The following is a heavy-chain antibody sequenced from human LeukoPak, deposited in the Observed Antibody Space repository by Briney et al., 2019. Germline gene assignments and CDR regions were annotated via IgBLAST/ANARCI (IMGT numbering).Heavy chain of an antibody. J-gene: IGHJ6*03. CDR2: ISGSGGST. CDR1: GFTFSSYS. V-gene: IGHV3-23*01. D-gene: IGHD5-12*01. Sequence: GGSLRLSCAASGFTFSSYSMSWVRQAPGKGLEWVSAISGSGGSTYYADSVKGRLTISRDNSKNTLYLQMESPRAEDTAVYYCAKGGGYEAQYYYYYLDVWGKGTTVTISS. CDR3: AKGGGYEAQYYYYYLDV.